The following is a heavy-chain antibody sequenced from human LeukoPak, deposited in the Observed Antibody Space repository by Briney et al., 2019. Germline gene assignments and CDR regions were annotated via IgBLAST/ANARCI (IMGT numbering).Heavy chain of an antibody. J-gene: IGHJ5*02. CDR2: IYDSGST. Sequence: SETLSLTCTVSGGSMNLFYWSWIRQPPGKGLEWLGYIYDSGSTDYHPSIKSRITMSLDTSKNQYSLKVSSMTAADTAVYYCARGLRMAVTGMIWDPWGQGTPVTVSS. CDR3: ARGLRMAVTGMIWDP. V-gene: IGHV4-59*01. CDR1: GGSMNLFY. D-gene: IGHD6-19*01.